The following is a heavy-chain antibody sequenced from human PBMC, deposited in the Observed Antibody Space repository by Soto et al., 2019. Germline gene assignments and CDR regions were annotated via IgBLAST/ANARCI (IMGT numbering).Heavy chain of an antibody. Sequence: ASVKVSCKASGGTFSSYTISWVRQAPGQGLEWMGMIIPILGIANYAQKFQERVSITRDMSTRTAYMELSSLRSEDTAVYYCAAGVTYDGNFDIWGQGTMVTVSS. CDR2: IIPILGIA. V-gene: IGHV1-69*02. CDR3: AAGVTYDGNFDI. CDR1: GGTFSSYT. J-gene: IGHJ3*02. D-gene: IGHD5-12*01.